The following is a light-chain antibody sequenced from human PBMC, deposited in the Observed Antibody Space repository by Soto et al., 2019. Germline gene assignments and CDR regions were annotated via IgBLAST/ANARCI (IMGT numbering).Light chain of an antibody. Sequence: EIALTQFPGIPSLSSGERATLSCRASQSVSSNLAWYQQKPGQAPMLLLYGASTRATGIPARFSGSGSGTDFTLPIRRMEPEDSAVDDCQQYGSSPTFGPGTKVDIK. V-gene: IGKV3-20*01. CDR1: QSVSSN. J-gene: IGKJ1*01. CDR3: QQYGSSPT. CDR2: GAS.